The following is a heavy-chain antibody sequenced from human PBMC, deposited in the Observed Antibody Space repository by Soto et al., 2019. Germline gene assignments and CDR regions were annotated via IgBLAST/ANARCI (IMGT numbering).Heavy chain of an antibody. D-gene: IGHD6-13*01. J-gene: IGHJ4*02. V-gene: IGHV1-46*03. CDR3: CRKRGGPAAGIVFFDY. CDR1: VYTFISYY. Sequence: ASMIASSNASVYTFISYYIHWVRQAPGQGLEWMGMINPSGGTASYAQRFQGRVTMTRDTSTSTVYMELTSLRSEDTGVYYCCRKRGGPAAGIVFFDYWGQGTLVTVSS. CDR2: INPSGGTA.